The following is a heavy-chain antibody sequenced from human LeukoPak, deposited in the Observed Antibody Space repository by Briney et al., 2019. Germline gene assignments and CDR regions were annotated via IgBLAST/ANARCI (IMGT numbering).Heavy chain of an antibody. CDR3: ARGMTTVTTSG. V-gene: IGHV3-21*01. Sequence: GGSLRLSCAASGFTFSSYSMNWVRQAPGKGLEWVLSISSSSSYIYYADSVKGRFTISRDNAKNSLYLQMNSLRAEDTAVYYCARGMTTVTTSGWGQGTLVTVSS. CDR1: GFTFSSYS. D-gene: IGHD4-4*01. CDR2: ISSSSSYI. J-gene: IGHJ4*02.